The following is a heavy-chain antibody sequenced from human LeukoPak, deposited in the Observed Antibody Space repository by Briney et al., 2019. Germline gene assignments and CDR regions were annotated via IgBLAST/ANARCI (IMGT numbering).Heavy chain of an antibody. CDR2: IFPIFGTA. D-gene: IGHD3-22*01. Sequence: ASVKVSCKASGGTFSSYAISWVRQAPGQGLEWMGGIFPIFGTANYAQKFQGRVTITADESTSTAYMELSSLRSEDTAVYYCARDSRYYYDSSGYYYCYYWGQGTLVTVSS. J-gene: IGHJ4*02. V-gene: IGHV1-69*13. CDR1: GGTFSSYA. CDR3: ARDSRYYYDSSGYYYCYY.